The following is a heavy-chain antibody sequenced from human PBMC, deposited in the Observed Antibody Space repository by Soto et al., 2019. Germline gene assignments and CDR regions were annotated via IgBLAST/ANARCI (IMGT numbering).Heavy chain of an antibody. D-gene: IGHD3-3*01. Sequence: SVKVSCKASGGTFSSYAISWVRQAPGQGLEWMGGIIPIFGTANYAQKFQGRVTITADESTSTAYMELSSLRSEDTAVYYCASSTGVVIPYYYYGMDVWGQGTTVTVSS. CDR3: ASSTGVVIPYYYYGMDV. CDR2: IIPIFGTA. V-gene: IGHV1-69*13. J-gene: IGHJ6*02. CDR1: GGTFSSYA.